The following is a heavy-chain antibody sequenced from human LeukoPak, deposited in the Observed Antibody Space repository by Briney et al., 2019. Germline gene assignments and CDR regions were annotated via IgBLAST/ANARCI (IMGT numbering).Heavy chain of an antibody. J-gene: IGHJ4*02. V-gene: IGHV3-74*01. Sequence: GGSLRLSCEASGFIFSDFYMLWFRQSSGTGLVSVSRITSDGSGTTYADSVKGRFTISRDNAKNTLYLQMDSLRAEDTAVYYCVRDSTFGVDYWGQGTLVTVSS. D-gene: IGHD3-10*01. CDR1: GFIFSDFY. CDR3: VRDSTFGVDY. CDR2: ITSDGSGT.